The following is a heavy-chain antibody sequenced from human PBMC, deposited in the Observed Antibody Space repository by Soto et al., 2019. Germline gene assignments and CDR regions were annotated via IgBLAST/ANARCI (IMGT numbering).Heavy chain of an antibody. Sequence: EVQLVESGGNLVQPGGSLRLSCAASGFTISSRWMSWVRQAPGKGLEWVSVIYNDGRTYYTDSVKGRFTISRHDSKNTQCLELRRQRAGDTAVYYWARDCYLHYWGQGTLVTVSP. D-gene: IGHD2-21*02. CDR2: IYNDGRT. CDR1: GFTISSRW. CDR3: ARDCYLHY. J-gene: IGHJ4*02. V-gene: IGHV3-66*01.